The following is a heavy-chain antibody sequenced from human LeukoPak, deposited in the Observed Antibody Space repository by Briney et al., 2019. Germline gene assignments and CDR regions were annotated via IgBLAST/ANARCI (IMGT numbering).Heavy chain of an antibody. Sequence: SETLSLTCAVYGGSFSGYYWSWIRQPPGNGLELIGGINHIGSTNYNPSLKSRVTISVDTSKTQFSLKLSSVTAADTAVYYCARGARYSYGYGLGYYFDYWGQGTLVTVSS. J-gene: IGHJ4*02. CDR3: ARGARYSYGYGLGYYFDY. V-gene: IGHV4-34*01. D-gene: IGHD5-18*01. CDR1: GGSFSGYY. CDR2: INHIGST.